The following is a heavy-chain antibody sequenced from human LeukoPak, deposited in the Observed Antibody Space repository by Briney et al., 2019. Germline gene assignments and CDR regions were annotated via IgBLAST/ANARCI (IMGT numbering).Heavy chain of an antibody. CDR2: INHSGST. D-gene: IGHD6-25*01. CDR3: ARVRKRLGEYYYYGMDV. Sequence: SETLSLTCAVYGGSFSGYYWSWIRQPPGKGLEWIGEINHSGSTNYNPSLKSRVTISVDTSKNQFSLKLSSVTAADTAVYYCARVRKRLGEYYYYGMDVWGQGTTVTVSS. J-gene: IGHJ6*02. CDR1: GGSFSGYY. V-gene: IGHV4-34*01.